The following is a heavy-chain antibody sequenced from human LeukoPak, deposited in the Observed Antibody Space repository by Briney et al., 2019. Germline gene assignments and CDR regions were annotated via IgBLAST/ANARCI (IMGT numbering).Heavy chain of an antibody. CDR3: AKADSRAYGFDP. CDR1: GFTFSSYA. V-gene: IGHV3-23*01. CDR2: ISGSGGST. Sequence: GGSLRLSCAASGFTFSSYAMSWVRQAPGEGLEWVSAISGSGGSTYYADSVKGRFTISRDNSKNTLYLQMNSLRAEDTAVYYCAKADSRAYGFDPWGQGTLVTVSS. J-gene: IGHJ5*02. D-gene: IGHD2-21*02.